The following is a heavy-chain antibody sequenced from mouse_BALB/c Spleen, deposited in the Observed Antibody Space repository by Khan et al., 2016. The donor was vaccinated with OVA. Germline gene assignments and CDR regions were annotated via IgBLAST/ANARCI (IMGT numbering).Heavy chain of an antibody. CDR1: GYSITSDYA. CDR3: ARIYGGDFDY. Sequence: EVQLQESGPGLVKPSQSLSLTCTVTGYSITSDYAWNWIRQFPGNKLERMRYISYSGNTKYNPYLKSRISITRDKSKNQFLLQLNSVTIEDKATDFCARIYGGDFDYWGQGTTLTVSS. V-gene: IGHV3-2*02. D-gene: IGHD1-1*01. CDR2: ISYSGNT. J-gene: IGHJ2*01.